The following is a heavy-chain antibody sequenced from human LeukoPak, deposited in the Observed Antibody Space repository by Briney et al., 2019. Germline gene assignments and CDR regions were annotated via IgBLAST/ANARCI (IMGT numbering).Heavy chain of an antibody. Sequence: PSETLSLTCTVSGGSISSYYWSWIRQPPGKGLEWIGYIYYSGSTNYNPSLKSRVTISVDTSKNQFSLKLSSVTAADTAVYYCARRTTSYSSGWTYYFDYWGQGTLVTVS. CDR3: ARRTTSYSSGWTYYFDY. CDR1: GGSISSYY. V-gene: IGHV4-59*08. J-gene: IGHJ4*02. D-gene: IGHD6-19*01. CDR2: IYYSGST.